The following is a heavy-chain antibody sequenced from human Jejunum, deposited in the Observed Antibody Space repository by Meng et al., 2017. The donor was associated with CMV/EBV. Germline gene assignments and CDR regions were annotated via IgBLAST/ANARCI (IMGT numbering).Heavy chain of an antibody. D-gene: IGHD1-26*01. CDR1: GVPVSRHW. J-gene: IGHJ4*02. CDR3: VRAGSGNAYGLFDS. CDR2: VNSGGSDI. V-gene: IGHV3-74*01. Sequence: GVPVSRHWMRWVRQGPGKGLVWVARVNSGGSDISYADSVKGRFIISRDNAKNTLYLQMNRLRAEDMAVYYCVRAGSGNAYGLFDSWGQGTRVTVSS.